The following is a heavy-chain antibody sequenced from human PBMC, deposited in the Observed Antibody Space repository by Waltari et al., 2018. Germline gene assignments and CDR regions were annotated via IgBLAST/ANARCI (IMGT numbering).Heavy chain of an antibody. CDR2: IRYDGSNK. Sequence: QVQLVESGGGVVQPGGSLRLSCAASGFTFSSYGMHWVRQAPGKGLEWVAFIRYDGSNKYYADSVKGRFTISRDKSKNTLYLQMNSLRAEDTAVYYCAKVRGSSGWYFDYWGQGTLVTVSS. J-gene: IGHJ4*02. CDR1: GFTFSSYG. CDR3: AKVRGSSGWYFDY. V-gene: IGHV3-30*02. D-gene: IGHD6-19*01.